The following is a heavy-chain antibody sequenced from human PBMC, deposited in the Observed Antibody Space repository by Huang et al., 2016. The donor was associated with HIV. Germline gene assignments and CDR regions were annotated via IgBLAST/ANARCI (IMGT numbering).Heavy chain of an antibody. CDR2: IYYNGNT. Sequence: QLQLQESGPGLVKPSETLSRTCIVSGDSISSSSDFWGWIRRPPGKGREWIGNIYYNGNTYYNPSLKSRITISVDTSKNQFSLKLTSVTAADTAVYYCAILPFYREKAFNIWGQGTMVTVSS. V-gene: IGHV4-39*01. CDR3: AILPFYREKAFNI. CDR1: GDSISSSSDF. J-gene: IGHJ3*02.